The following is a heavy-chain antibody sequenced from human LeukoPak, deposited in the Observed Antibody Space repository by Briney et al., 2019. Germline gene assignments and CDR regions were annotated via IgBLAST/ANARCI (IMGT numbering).Heavy chain of an antibody. J-gene: IGHJ4*02. CDR1: GFTFSSYA. CDR3: ARDIWWSGYSLDY. V-gene: IGHV3-30*04. CDR2: ISYDGSNK. D-gene: IGHD3-3*01. Sequence: GGSLRLSCAASGFTFSSYAMHWVRKAPGKGLEWVAVISYDGSNKYYADSVKGRFTISRDNSKNTLYLQMNSLRAEDTAVYYCARDIWWSGYSLDYWGQGTLVTVSS.